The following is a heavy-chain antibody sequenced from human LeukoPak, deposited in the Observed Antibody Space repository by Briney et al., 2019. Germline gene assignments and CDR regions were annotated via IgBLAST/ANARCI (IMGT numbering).Heavy chain of an antibody. D-gene: IGHD5-12*01. V-gene: IGHV3-48*03. CDR2: ISTSGSTI. Sequence: GGSLRLSCAGSGFTFSRYEMNWVRQAPGKGLEWVSYISTSGSTIDYADSVKGRFTISRDNAKNSLYLQMNSLRAEDTAVYYCARYIVAADYWGQGTLVTVSS. CDR3: ARYIVAADY. J-gene: IGHJ4*02. CDR1: GFTFSRYE.